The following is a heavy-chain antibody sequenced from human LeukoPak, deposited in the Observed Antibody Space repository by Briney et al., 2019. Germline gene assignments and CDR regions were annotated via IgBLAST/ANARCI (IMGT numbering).Heavy chain of an antibody. J-gene: IGHJ4*02. D-gene: IGHD5-18*01. CDR2: IYHSGST. V-gene: IGHV4-38-2*02. CDR1: GYSISSGYH. Sequence: SETLSLICTVSGYSISSGYHWGWIRQPPGKGLEWIGNIYHSGSTSYNPSLKSRVTISVDTSKNQFSLKLSSVTAADTAVYYCARDPSGYSYGLGSYFDYWGQGTLVTVSS. CDR3: ARDPSGYSYGLGSYFDY.